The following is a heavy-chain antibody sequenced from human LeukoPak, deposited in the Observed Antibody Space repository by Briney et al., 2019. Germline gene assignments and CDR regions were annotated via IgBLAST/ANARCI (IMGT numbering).Heavy chain of an antibody. Sequence: GGSLRLSCVASGFTFSSYGMSWVRQAPGKGLEWVSFISGNGGRTDYAESVKGRFIISRDNSKNTVYLQMNSLRDEDTAAYYCAKDPNGDYVGTFDMWGQGAMVSVSS. CDR3: AKDPNGDYVGTFDM. CDR2: ISGNGGRT. V-gene: IGHV3-23*01. D-gene: IGHD4-17*01. CDR1: GFTFSSYG. J-gene: IGHJ3*02.